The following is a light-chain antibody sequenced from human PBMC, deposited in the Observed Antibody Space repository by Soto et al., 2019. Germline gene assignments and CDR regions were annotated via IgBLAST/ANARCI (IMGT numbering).Light chain of an antibody. CDR1: SGHSSYG. CDR2: LNSDGSH. J-gene: IGLJ3*02. V-gene: IGLV4-69*01. CDR3: QTWGTGIRV. Sequence: QPVLTQSPSASASLGASVKLTCTLSSGHSSYGIAWHQQQPEKGPRYLMKLNSDGSHSKGGGIPDRFSGSSSGAERYLTISSIQSEDEADYYCQTWGTGIRVFGGGTKLTVL.